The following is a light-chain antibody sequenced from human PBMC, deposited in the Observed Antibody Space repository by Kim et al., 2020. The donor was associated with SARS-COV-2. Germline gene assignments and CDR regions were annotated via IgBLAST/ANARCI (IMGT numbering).Light chain of an antibody. J-gene: IGLJ1*01. CDR1: KLGDKY. CDR3: QAWDSSTEV. V-gene: IGLV3-1*01. CDR2: QDS. Sequence: VSPGQTSSITCSGDKLGDKYACWYQQKPGQSPVLVIYQDSKRPSGIPERFSGSNSGNTATLTISGTQAMDEADYYCQAWDSSTEVFGTGTKVTVL.